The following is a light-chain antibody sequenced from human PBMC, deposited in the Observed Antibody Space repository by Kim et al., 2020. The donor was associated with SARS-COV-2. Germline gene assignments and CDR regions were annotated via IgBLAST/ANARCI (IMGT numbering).Light chain of an antibody. V-gene: IGKV2-28*01. CDR1: QSLLHSNGYNY. J-gene: IGKJ4*01. CDR2: LGS. CDR3: MQALQTPLT. Sequence: PASISCRSSQSLLHSNGYNYLDWYLQKPGQSPQLLIYLGSNRASGVPDRFSGSGSGTDFTLKISRVEAEDVGVYYYMQALQTPLTFGGGTKVDIK.